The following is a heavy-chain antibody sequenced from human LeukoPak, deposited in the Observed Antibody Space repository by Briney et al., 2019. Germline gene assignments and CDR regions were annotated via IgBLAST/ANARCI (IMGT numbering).Heavy chain of an antibody. J-gene: IGHJ5*02. Sequence: SETLSLTCTVPGGSISSYYWSWIRQPPGQGLGGIGYIYYSGSTNYNPSLKSRVTISVDTSKNQFSLKLSSVTAADTAVYYCARGVATITGNWFDPWGQGTLVTVSS. CDR3: ARGVATITGNWFDP. CDR1: GGSISSYY. D-gene: IGHD5-12*01. CDR2: IYYSGST. V-gene: IGHV4-59*01.